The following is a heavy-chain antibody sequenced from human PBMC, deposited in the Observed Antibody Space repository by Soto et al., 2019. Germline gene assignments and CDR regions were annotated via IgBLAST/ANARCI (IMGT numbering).Heavy chain of an antibody. V-gene: IGHV1-18*04. Sequence: ASVKVSCKASGYTFTSYGISLVRQAPGQGLEWMXWXSXXXGXTXXXQXXKXRVTMTTDTSTSTAYMELRSLRSDDTAVYYCAREAAYGSANYFDYWGQGTLVTVSS. J-gene: IGHJ4*02. CDR1: GYTFTSYG. CDR2: XSXXXGXT. CDR3: AREAAYGSANYFDY. D-gene: IGHD3-10*01.